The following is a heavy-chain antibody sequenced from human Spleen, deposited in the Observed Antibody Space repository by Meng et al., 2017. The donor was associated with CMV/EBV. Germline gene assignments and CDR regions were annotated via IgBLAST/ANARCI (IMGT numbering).Heavy chain of an antibody. CDR1: GFTFSDYY. V-gene: IGHV3-11*06. CDR2: ISSSSSYI. D-gene: IGHD3-3*01. CDR3: ARDRHYDFWSGYRYYGMDV. Sequence: GGSLRLSCAASGFTFSDYYMSWIRQAPEKGLEWVSSISSSSSYIYYADSVKGRFTISRDNAKNSLYLQMNSLRAEDTAVYYCARDRHYDFWSGYRYYGMDVWGQGTTVTVSS. J-gene: IGHJ6*02.